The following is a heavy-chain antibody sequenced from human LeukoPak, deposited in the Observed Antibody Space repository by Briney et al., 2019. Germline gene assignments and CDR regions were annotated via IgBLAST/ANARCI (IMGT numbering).Heavy chain of an antibody. CDR1: VGTFSSYA. CDR2: IIPIFGTA. V-gene: IGHV1-69*13. CDR3: ARLTYYDILTGIQRNNAFDI. J-gene: IGHJ3*02. Sequence: SVKVSCKASVGTFSSYAISWVRQAPGQGLEWMGGIIPIFGTANYAQKFQGRVTITADESTSTAYMELSSLRSEDTAVYYCARLTYYDILTGIQRNNAFDIWGQGTMVTVSS. D-gene: IGHD3-9*01.